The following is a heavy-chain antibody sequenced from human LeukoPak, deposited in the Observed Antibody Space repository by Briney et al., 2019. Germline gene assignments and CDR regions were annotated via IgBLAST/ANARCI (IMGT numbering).Heavy chain of an antibody. D-gene: IGHD6-6*01. Sequence: TSETLSLTCTVSGGSISSYYWSWIRQPPGKGLEWIGYIHYSGSTSYNPSLKSRVTISVDTSKNQISLKVRSATAADTAVYYCARDHGLTYSTSSKANYFDYWGQGTLVTVSS. CDR2: IHYSGST. J-gene: IGHJ4*02. V-gene: IGHV4-59*01. CDR1: GGSISSYY. CDR3: ARDHGLTYSTSSKANYFDY.